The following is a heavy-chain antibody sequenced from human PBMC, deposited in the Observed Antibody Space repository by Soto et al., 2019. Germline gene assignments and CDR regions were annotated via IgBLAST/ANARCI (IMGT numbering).Heavy chain of an antibody. Sequence: GGSLRLSCAASGFTFSSYGMHWVRQAPGKGLEWVAVIWYDGSNKYYADSVKGRFTISRDNSKNTLYLQMNSLRAEDTAVYYCARVPSYYDFWSGQGIDVWGQGTTVTVSS. V-gene: IGHV3-33*01. CDR2: IWYDGSNK. D-gene: IGHD3-3*01. CDR3: ARVPSYYDFWSGQGIDV. CDR1: GFTFSSYG. J-gene: IGHJ6*02.